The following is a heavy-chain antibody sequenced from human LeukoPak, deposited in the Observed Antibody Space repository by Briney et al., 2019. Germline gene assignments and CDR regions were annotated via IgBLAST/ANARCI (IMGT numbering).Heavy chain of an antibody. CDR1: GFTVSSNY. CDR3: ARVTGTTGAFDI. Sequence: GGSLRLSCAASGFTVSSNYMSWARQAPGKGLEWVSVIYSGGSTYYADSVKGRFTISRDNSKDTLYLQMNSLRAEDTAVYYCARVTGTTGAFDIWGQGTMVTVSS. CDR2: IYSGGST. D-gene: IGHD1-20*01. V-gene: IGHV3-53*01. J-gene: IGHJ3*02.